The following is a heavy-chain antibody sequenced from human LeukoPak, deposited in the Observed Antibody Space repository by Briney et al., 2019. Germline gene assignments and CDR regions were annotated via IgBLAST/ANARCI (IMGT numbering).Heavy chain of an antibody. CDR1: GGSISSGGYS. CDR2: IYHSGST. Sequence: SETLSLTCAVSGGSISSGGYSWSWIRQPPGKGLEWIGYIYHSGSTYYNPSLKSRVTISVDRSKNQFSLKLSSVTAADTAVYYCARGSGSGLQWGQGTLVTVSS. D-gene: IGHD3-10*01. V-gene: IGHV4-30-2*01. CDR3: ARGSGSGLQ. J-gene: IGHJ4*02.